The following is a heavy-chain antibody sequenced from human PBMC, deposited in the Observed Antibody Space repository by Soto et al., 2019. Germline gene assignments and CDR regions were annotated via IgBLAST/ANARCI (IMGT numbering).Heavy chain of an antibody. CDR1: GYTLTSYG. D-gene: IGHD1-1*01. CDR2: ISVYNGNT. J-gene: IGHJ4*02. Sequence: GSSVKVSCKASGYTLTSYGISWVRQAPGQGLEWMGWISVYNGNTNYAQKLQGRVTMTTDTSTSTAYMELRSLRSDDTAVYYCVSSPYDNCLAYWGQGTLVAVFS. V-gene: IGHV1-18*04. CDR3: VSSPYDNCLAY.